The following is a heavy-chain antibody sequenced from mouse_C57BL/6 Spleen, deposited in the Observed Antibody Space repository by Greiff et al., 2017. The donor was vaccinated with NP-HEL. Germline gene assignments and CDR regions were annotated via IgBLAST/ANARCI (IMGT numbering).Heavy chain of an antibody. CDR1: GYSITSGYD. Sequence: EVKLQESGPGMVKPSQSLSLTCTVTGYSITSGYDWHWIRHFPGNKLEWMGYISYSGSTNYNPSLKSRISITHDTSKNHFFLKLNSVTTEDTATYYCALDSSGYVWFAYWGQGTLVTVSA. CDR2: ISYSGST. V-gene: IGHV3-1*01. CDR3: ALDSSGYVWFAY. J-gene: IGHJ3*01. D-gene: IGHD3-2*02.